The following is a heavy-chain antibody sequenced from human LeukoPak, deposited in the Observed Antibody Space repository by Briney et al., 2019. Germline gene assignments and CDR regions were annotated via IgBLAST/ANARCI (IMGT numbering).Heavy chain of an antibody. CDR2: IYYSGST. J-gene: IGHJ5*02. V-gene: IGHV4-39*02. D-gene: IGHD2-2*01. CDR3: ARDRCSSTSCYGLDWFDP. Sequence: PSETLSLTCTVSGGSISSSSYYWGWIRQPPGKGLEWIGSIYYSGSTYYNPSLKSRVTISVDTSKNQFSLKLSSVTAADTAVYYCARDRCSSTSCYGLDWFDPWGQGTLVTVSS. CDR1: GGSISSSSYY.